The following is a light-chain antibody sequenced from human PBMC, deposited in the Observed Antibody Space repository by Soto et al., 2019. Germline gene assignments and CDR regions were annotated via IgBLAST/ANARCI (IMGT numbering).Light chain of an antibody. CDR2: AVN. V-gene: IGLV2-14*01. Sequence: QSVLTQPASVSGSPGQSITISCTGTSSDVGGYNFVSWYQPHPGKAPRLMIFAVNNRPSGVSDRVSGSKSGNTASLTISGLQAEDEADYDCSSYTCSSTLVVFGGGTKLTVL. CDR1: SSDVGGYNF. CDR3: SSYTCSSTLVV. J-gene: IGLJ3*02.